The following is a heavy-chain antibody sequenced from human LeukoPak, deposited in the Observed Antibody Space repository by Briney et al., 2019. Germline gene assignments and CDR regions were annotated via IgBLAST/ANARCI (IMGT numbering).Heavy chain of an antibody. CDR1: GFTFSGYG. V-gene: IGHV3-30*02. CDR3: TKRDTSGYFYFDY. J-gene: IGHJ4*02. CDR2: IRYDERNK. Sequence: GGSLRLSCAASGFTFSGYGMHWVRQAPGKGLEWVTFIRYDERNKYYADSVKGRFTISRDNSKNTLYLQMNSLRAEDTAVYYCTKRDTSGYFYFDYWGQGTLVTVSS. D-gene: IGHD3-22*01.